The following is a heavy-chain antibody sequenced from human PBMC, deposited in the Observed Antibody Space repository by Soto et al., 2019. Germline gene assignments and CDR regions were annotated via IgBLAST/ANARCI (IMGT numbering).Heavy chain of an antibody. CDR1: GGSVSSGSYY. V-gene: IGHV4-61*01. CDR2: IYYSGST. D-gene: IGHD2-21*01. J-gene: IGHJ4*02. Sequence: PSETLSLTCTVSGGSVSSGSYYWSWIRQPPGKGLEWIGYIYYSGSTNYNPSLKSRVTISVDTSKNQFSLKLSSVTAADTAVYYCARLGHIVVVIDYWGQGTLVTVSS. CDR3: ARLGHIVVVIDY.